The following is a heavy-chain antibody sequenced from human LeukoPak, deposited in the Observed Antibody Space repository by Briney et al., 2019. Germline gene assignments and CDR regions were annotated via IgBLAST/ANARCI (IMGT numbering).Heavy chain of an antibody. V-gene: IGHV4-34*01. CDR2: INHSGST. Sequence: PSETLSLTCAVYGGSFSGYYWSLIRQPPGKGLEWIGEINHSGSTNYNPSLKSRVTISVDTSKNQFSLKLSSVTAADTAVYYCARRAQRSSSWYLNWFDPWGQGTLVTVSS. CDR3: ARRAQRSSSWYLNWFDP. D-gene: IGHD6-13*01. CDR1: GGSFSGYY. J-gene: IGHJ5*02.